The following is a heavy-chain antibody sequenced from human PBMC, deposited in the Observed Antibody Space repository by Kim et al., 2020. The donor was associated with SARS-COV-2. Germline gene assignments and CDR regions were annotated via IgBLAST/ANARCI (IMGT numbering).Heavy chain of an antibody. CDR1: GGSISSSSYY. CDR3: ARLAYYDFWSGYRNWYFDL. Sequence: SETLSLTCTVSGGSISSSSYYWGWIRQPPGKGLEWIGSIYYSGSTYYNPSLKSRVTISVDTSKNQFSLKLSSVTAADTAVYYCARLAYYDFWSGYRNWYFDLWGRGTLAT. V-gene: IGHV4-39*01. CDR2: IYYSGST. D-gene: IGHD3-3*01. J-gene: IGHJ2*01.